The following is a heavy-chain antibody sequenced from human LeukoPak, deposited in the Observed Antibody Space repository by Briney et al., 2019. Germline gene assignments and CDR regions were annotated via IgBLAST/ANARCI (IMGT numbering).Heavy chain of an antibody. Sequence: SETLSLTCTVSGYSISSGYYWGWIRQPPGKGLEWIGSIYHSGSTYYNPSLKSRVTISVDTSKNQFSLKLSSVTAADTAVYYCARDREQLVLFDYWGQGTLVTVSS. D-gene: IGHD6-13*01. CDR1: GYSISSGYY. CDR2: IYHSGST. CDR3: ARDREQLVLFDY. J-gene: IGHJ4*02. V-gene: IGHV4-38-2*02.